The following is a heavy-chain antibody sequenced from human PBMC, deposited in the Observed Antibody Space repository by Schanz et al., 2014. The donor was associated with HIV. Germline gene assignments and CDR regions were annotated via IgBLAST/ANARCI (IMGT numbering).Heavy chain of an antibody. CDR2: LRQDGGEL. CDR3: AREVVVRGKSYFDY. CDR1: GFTFSNYW. J-gene: IGHJ4*02. D-gene: IGHD3-22*01. Sequence: DVQLLESGGGLVRPGGSLRLSCAASGFTFSNYWMTWVRQAPGKGLEWVANLRQDGGELNYVDSVKGRFTIFRDNAKKSLYLQMNSVTTEDTAVYYCAREVVVRGKSYFDYWGQGTLVTVSS. V-gene: IGHV3-7*01.